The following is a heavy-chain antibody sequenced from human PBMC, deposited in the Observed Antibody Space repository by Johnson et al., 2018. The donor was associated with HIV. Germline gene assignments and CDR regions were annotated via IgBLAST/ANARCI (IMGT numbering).Heavy chain of an antibody. CDR3: ARAASQQQLKVPFDI. D-gene: IGHD6-13*01. V-gene: IGHV3-72*01. CDR1: GFSFSDHF. CDR2: IRNKPSSYST. J-gene: IGHJ3*02. Sequence: VQLVESGGGVVQPGRSLRLSCVGSGFSFSDHFMDWVRQAPGKGLEWVGRIRNKPSSYSTEYAASMKGRFTISRDDSKNTLYLQMNSLRAEDTAVYFCARAASQQQLKVPFDIWGQGTMVTVSS.